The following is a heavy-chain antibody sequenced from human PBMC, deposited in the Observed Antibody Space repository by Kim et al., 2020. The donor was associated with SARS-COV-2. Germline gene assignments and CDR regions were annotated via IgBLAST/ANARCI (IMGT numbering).Heavy chain of an antibody. D-gene: IGHD1-1*01. Sequence: GGSLRLSCAVSGFTFSNYAMSWVRQAPGKGLEWVSMISGSGAGTYYADSVQGRFTISRDNSKDTVYLHLNSLRAEDAGLYFCAKLSYTTENYLGQGTLVT. J-gene: IGHJ4*02. CDR3: AKLSYTTENY. V-gene: IGHV3-23*01. CDR2: ISGSGAGT. CDR1: GFTFSNYA.